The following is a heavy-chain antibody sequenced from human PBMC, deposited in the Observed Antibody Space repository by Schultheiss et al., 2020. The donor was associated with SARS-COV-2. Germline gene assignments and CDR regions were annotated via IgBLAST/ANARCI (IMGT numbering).Heavy chain of an antibody. J-gene: IGHJ4*02. Sequence: GSLRLSCTVSGGSVGSSGYFWGWIRQPPGKGLEWIGIIYYSGTTNYNPSLKSRVTISVDTSRNQFSLKLRSVTAADTAVYYCARTSGRWLQLQTGGYFDYWGQGTLVTVSS. CDR1: GGSVGSSGYF. D-gene: IGHD5-24*01. CDR2: IYYSGTT. V-gene: IGHV4-39*01. CDR3: ARTSGRWLQLQTGGYFDY.